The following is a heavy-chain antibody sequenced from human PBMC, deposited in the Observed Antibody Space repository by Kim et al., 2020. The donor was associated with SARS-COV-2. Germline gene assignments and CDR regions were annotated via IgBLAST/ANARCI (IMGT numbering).Heavy chain of an antibody. Sequence: GESLKISCKGSGYSFTSYWISWVRQMPGKGLEWMGRIDPSDSYTNYSPSFQGHVTISADKSISTAYLQWSSLKASDTAMYYCARHRFGELFPFDYWGQGTLVTVSS. CDR2: IDPSDSYT. V-gene: IGHV5-10-1*01. J-gene: IGHJ4*02. CDR1: GYSFTSYW. CDR3: ARHRFGELFPFDY. D-gene: IGHD3-10*01.